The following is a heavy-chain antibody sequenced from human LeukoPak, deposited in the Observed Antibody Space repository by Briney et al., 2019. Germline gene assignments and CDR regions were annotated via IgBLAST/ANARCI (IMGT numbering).Heavy chain of an antibody. V-gene: IGHV3-66*02. CDR1: GFSVSSNF. CDR3: ARYYDSSGYTQGAFDI. D-gene: IGHD3-22*01. J-gene: IGHJ3*02. Sequence: PGGSLRLSSVASGFSVSSNFMSWVRQAPGKGLEWVSSFYRGGSTYYGDSVKGRFTTSRDHSMNTVFLQMNGLRAEDTAVYYCARYYDSSGYTQGAFDIWGQGTMVTVS. CDR2: FYRGGST.